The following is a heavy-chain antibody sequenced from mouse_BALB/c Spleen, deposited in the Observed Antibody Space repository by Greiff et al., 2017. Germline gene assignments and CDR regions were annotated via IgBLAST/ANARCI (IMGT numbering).Heavy chain of an antibody. CDR1: GYSFTGYY. CDR2: INPYNGAT. CDR3: ARQIYYDYGGLGFDY. D-gene: IGHD2-4*01. V-gene: IGHV1-31*01. J-gene: IGHJ2*01. Sequence: VQLQQSGPELVKPGASVKISCKASGYSFTGYYMHWVKQSHVKSLEWIGRINPYNGATSYNQNFKDKASLTVDKSSSTAYMELHSLTSEDSAVYYWARQIYYDYGGLGFDYWGQGTTLTVSA.